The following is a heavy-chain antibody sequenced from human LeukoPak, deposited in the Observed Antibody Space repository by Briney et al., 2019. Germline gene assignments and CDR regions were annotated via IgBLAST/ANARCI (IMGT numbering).Heavy chain of an antibody. CDR2: ISGSGGST. J-gene: IGHJ4*02. V-gene: IGHV3-23*01. CDR1: GFTFSSYA. Sequence: GGSLRLSCAASGFTFSSYAMSWVRQAPGKGLEWVSAISGSGGSTYYADSVKGRFIISRDNSKNTLYLQMNSLRAEDTAVYYCARDLYYYDSSSYYLFDYWGQGTLVTVSS. CDR3: ARDLYYYDSSSYYLFDY. D-gene: IGHD3-22*01.